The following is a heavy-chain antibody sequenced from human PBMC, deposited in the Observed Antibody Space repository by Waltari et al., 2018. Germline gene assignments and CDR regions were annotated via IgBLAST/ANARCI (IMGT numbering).Heavy chain of an antibody. CDR1: GGSIRSSSYY. CDR2: IYYSGST. Sequence: QLQLQESGPGLVKPSETLSLTCTVSGGSIRSSSYYWGWIRQPPGKGLEWIGSIYYSGSTYYNPSLKSRVTISVDTSKNQFSLKLSSVTAADTAVYYCARQAVAGSMDVWGQGTTVTVSS. J-gene: IGHJ6*02. D-gene: IGHD6-19*01. V-gene: IGHV4-39*01. CDR3: ARQAVAGSMDV.